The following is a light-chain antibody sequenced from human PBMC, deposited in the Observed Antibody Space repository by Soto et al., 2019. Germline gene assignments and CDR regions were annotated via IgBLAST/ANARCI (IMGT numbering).Light chain of an antibody. J-gene: IGKJ1*01. CDR2: DAS. Sequence: DIQMTQSPSTLSASVGDRVTITCRASQSISSWLAWYQQKPGKAPKLLIYDASSLESGVPSRFSGSGSGTEFTLNISSLQPDDFATYYCKQYNSYPWTFGQGTKVEIK. V-gene: IGKV1-5*01. CDR1: QSISSW. CDR3: KQYNSYPWT.